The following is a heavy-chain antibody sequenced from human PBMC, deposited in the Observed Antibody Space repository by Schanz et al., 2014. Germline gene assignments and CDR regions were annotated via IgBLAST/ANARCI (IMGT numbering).Heavy chain of an antibody. CDR3: AKDLYNYGIFDS. J-gene: IGHJ5*01. Sequence: QVQLVESGGGVVQPGRSLRLSCVASGFTFISYDIHWVRQAPGKGLEWVAFISYDGSNKYYADSVKGRFTISRDNSRKTLYLQMNSLRADDTAVYYCAKDLYNYGIFDSWGQGTLVTVSS. V-gene: IGHV3-30-3*02. CDR1: GFTFISYD. CDR2: ISYDGSNK. D-gene: IGHD3-16*01.